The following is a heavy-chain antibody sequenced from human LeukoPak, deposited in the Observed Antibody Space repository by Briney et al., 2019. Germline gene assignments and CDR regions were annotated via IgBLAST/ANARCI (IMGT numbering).Heavy chain of an antibody. J-gene: IGHJ4*02. CDR1: GYTLTELS. D-gene: IGHD3-10*01. V-gene: IGHV1-24*01. CDR3: ATGFLWFGELFHY. CDR2: FDPEDGET. Sequence: ASVKVSCKVSGYTLTELSMHWVRQAPGKGLEWMGGFDPEDGETIYAQKFQGRVTMTGDTSTDTAYMELSSLRSEDTAVYYCATGFLWFGELFHYWGQGTLVTVSS.